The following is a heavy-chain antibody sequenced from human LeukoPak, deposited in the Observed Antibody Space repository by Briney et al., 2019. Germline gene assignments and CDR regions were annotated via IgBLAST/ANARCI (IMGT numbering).Heavy chain of an antibody. Sequence: GGSLRLSRAASGFTFSSYAMHWVRQAPGKGLEWVAVISYDGSNKYYADSVKGRFTISRDNSKNTLYLQMNSLRAEDTAVYYCARGSSSYSDYWGQGTLVTVSS. CDR3: ARGSSSYSDY. CDR1: GFTFSSYA. V-gene: IGHV3-30*04. D-gene: IGHD6-13*01. CDR2: ISYDGSNK. J-gene: IGHJ4*02.